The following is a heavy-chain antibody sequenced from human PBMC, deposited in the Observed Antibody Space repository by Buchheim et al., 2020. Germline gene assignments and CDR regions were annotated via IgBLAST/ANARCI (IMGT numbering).Heavy chain of an antibody. V-gene: IGHV3-30-3*01. J-gene: IGHJ4*02. Sequence: VQLVESGGGVVQPGRSLRLSCAASGFTFSSYAIHWVRQAPGKGLEWVAVISYDGSNKYYADSVKGRFTISRDNSKNTLYLQMNSLRAEDTAVYYCARGRWLRLPPFDYWGQGTL. CDR3: ARGRWLRLPPFDY. CDR1: GFTFSSYA. CDR2: ISYDGSNK. D-gene: IGHD5-12*01.